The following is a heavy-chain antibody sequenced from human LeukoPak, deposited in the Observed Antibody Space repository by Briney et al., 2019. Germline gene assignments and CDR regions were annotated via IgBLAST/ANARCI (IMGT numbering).Heavy chain of an antibody. CDR1: GDSISSSSYY. Sequence: PSETLSLTCTIPGDSISSSSYYWGWIRQAPGKGLEWIGSIYYSGTTYYNPSLKSRVTISMDTPKNQFSLKLSSVTAADTAVYYCARGRNRLLWFGEVPASYYMDVWGKGTTVTVSS. CDR2: IYYSGTT. CDR3: ARGRNRLLWFGEVPASYYMDV. V-gene: IGHV4-39*07. J-gene: IGHJ6*03. D-gene: IGHD3-10*01.